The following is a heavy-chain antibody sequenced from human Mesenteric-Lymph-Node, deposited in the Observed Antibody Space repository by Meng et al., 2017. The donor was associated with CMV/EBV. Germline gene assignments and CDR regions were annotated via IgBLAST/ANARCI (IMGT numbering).Heavy chain of an antibody. D-gene: IGHD5-18*01. V-gene: IGHV4-34*01. Sequence: SETLSLTCAVYGGSFSGYYWSWIRQPPGKGLEWIGEINHSGSTNYNPSLKSRVTISVDTSKNQFSLKLSSVTTADTAVYYCAKDRGDTAMASNWFDPWGQGTLVTVSS. CDR2: INHSGST. J-gene: IGHJ5*02. CDR1: GGSFSGYY. CDR3: AKDRGDTAMASNWFDP.